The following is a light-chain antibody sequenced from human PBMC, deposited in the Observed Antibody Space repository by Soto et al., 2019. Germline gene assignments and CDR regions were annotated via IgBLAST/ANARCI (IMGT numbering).Light chain of an antibody. V-gene: IGLV2-14*01. Sequence: QSVMTQPPSVSAAPGQKVTISCSGSSSNIGGNSVSWYQQLPGTAPKLMIYEVSNRPSGVSNRFSGSKSGNTASLTISGLQAEDEADYYCSSYTSSSTSVVFGGGTKLTVL. CDR3: SSYTSSSTSVV. J-gene: IGLJ2*01. CDR1: SSNIGGNS. CDR2: EVS.